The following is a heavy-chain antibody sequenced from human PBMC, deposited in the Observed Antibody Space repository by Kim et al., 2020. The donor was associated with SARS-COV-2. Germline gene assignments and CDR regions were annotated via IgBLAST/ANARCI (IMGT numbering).Heavy chain of an antibody. J-gene: IGHJ4*02. CDR1: GFTFSDYY. V-gene: IGHV3-11*06. CDR2: ITNSGSRT. Sequence: GGSLRLSCAASGFTFSDYYMNWVRQAPGKGLEWVSYITNSGSRTSYADSVKGRFTISRDNTRNILYLQMDSLRADDTAVYYCARLLDISNWWGQGTLVTV. D-gene: IGHD6-13*01. CDR3: ARLLDISNW.